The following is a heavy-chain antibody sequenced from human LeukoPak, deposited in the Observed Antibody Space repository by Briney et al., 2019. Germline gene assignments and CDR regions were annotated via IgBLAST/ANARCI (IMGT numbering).Heavy chain of an antibody. V-gene: IGHV4-4*07. D-gene: IGHD3-3*01. CDR2: IYTSGST. J-gene: IGHJ4*02. CDR1: GGSISSYY. Sequence: SETLSLTCTVSGGSISSYYWSWIRQPAGKGLEWIGRIYTSGSTNYNPSLKSRVTMSVDTSKNQFSLKLSSVTAADTAVYYCASYDFWSGIFDYWGQGTLVTVSS. CDR3: ASYDFWSGIFDY.